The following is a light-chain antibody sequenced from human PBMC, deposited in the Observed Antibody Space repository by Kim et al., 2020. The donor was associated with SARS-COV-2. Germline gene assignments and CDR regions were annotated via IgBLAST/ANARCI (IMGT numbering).Light chain of an antibody. V-gene: IGKV1-9*01. CDR2: AAS. Sequence: ASVGDRVSITCRASQDISNHLAWYQQKAGKAPELLMYAASTLESGAPSRFSGSGSGTEFTLTVGSLQPEDFATYFCLQLNAYPRTFGQGTKVDIK. J-gene: IGKJ1*01. CDR1: QDISNH. CDR3: LQLNAYPRT.